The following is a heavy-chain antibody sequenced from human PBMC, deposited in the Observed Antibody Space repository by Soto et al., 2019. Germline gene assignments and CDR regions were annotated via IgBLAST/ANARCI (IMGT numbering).Heavy chain of an antibody. CDR1: GYTFTGYY. D-gene: IGHD3-3*01. J-gene: IGHJ6*02. CDR2: INPNSGGT. Sequence: ASVKVSCKASGYTFTGYYMHWVRQAPGQGLEWMGWINPNSGGTNYAQKFQGWVTMTRDTSISTAYMELSRLRSDDTAVYYCARDRERITIFGVVIPQHYYYGMDVWGQGTTVTVSS. CDR3: ARDRERITIFGVVIPQHYYYGMDV. V-gene: IGHV1-2*04.